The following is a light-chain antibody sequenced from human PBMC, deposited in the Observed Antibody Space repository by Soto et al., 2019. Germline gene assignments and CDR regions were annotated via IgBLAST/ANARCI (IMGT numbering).Light chain of an antibody. CDR1: QSISSW. J-gene: IGKJ1*01. CDR3: QQYNSYSWT. CDR2: DAS. Sequence: DIQMTQSPSTLSASVGDRVTITCRASQSISSWLAWYQQKPGKAPKLLIYDASSLESGVPSRFSGSGSGTEFTLTISXLQPDDFATYYCQQYNSYSWTFGQGTRWISN. V-gene: IGKV1-5*01.